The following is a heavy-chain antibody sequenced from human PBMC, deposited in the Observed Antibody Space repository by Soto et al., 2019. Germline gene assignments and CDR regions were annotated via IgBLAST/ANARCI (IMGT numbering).Heavy chain of an antibody. CDR3: ARGPSYSDSYFDH. CDR1: EFTFSNYA. CDR2: ISYDGNNK. J-gene: IGHJ4*02. D-gene: IGHD4-17*01. V-gene: IGHV3-30*03. Sequence: QVQLVESGGGAVQPGGSRRLSCAASEFTFSNYAMHWVRQAPGKGLQWLAVISYDGNNKYYADSVEGRFTISRDNSKNTVYLQMNSLRLEDTAAYYCARGPSYSDSYFDHWGQGTLVTVSS.